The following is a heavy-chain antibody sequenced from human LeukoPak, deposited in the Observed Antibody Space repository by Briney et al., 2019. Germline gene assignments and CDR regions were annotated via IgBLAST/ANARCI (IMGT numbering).Heavy chain of an antibody. CDR1: GGSISSSNW. CDR3: ARFTGGWYRVDY. CDR2: IYHSGST. V-gene: IGHV4-4*02. J-gene: IGHJ4*02. Sequence: PSGTLSLTCAVSGGSISSSNWWSWVRQPPGKGLEWIGEIYHSGSTNYNPSLKSRVTISVDTSKNQFSLKLSSVTAADTAVYYCARFTGGWYRVDYWGQGTLVTVSS. D-gene: IGHD6-19*01.